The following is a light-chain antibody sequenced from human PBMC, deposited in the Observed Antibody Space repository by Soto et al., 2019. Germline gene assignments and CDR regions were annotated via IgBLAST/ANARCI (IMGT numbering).Light chain of an antibody. CDR2: AAS. Sequence: DVQMTQSPSSLSASVGDRVTITCRASQDINSYLAWYQQKPGNAPKSLIYAASSLQTGVPSRFSAGESGTDLPFTTINLQPEISQLYNSKNYIIYPLPFGGGPKL. J-gene: IGKJ4*01. V-gene: IGKV1D-16*01. CDR1: QDINSY. CDR3: KNYIIYPLP.